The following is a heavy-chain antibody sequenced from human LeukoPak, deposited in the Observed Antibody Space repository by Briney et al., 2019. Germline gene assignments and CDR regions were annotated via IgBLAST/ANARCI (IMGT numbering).Heavy chain of an antibody. CDR1: NASISGRNW. CDR3: ARGPGVGILTGYVLDY. J-gene: IGHJ4*02. V-gene: IGHV4-4*02. CDR2: VSHSGST. Sequence: SETLSLTCAVSNASISGRNWWNWVRQPPGKGLEWIGEVSHSGSTNYNPSLKSRVTISVDKSKNQFSLTLSSVTAADTAVYYCARGPGVGILTGYVLDYWGQGTLVTVSS. D-gene: IGHD3-9*01.